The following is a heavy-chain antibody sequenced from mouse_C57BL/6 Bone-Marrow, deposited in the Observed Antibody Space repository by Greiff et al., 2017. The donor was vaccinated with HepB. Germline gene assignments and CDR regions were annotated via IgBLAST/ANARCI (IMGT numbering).Heavy chain of an antibody. CDR3: ARHDYYGSSYWYFDV. CDR1: GYTFTDYN. CDR2: INPNNGGT. J-gene: IGHJ1*03. V-gene: IGHV1-18*01. D-gene: IGHD1-1*01. Sequence: EVQGVESGPELVKPGASVKIPCKASGYTFTDYNMDWVKQSHGKSLEWIGDINPNNGGTIYNQKFKGKATLTVDKSSSTAYMELRSLTSEDTAVYYCARHDYYGSSYWYFDVWGTGTTVTVSS.